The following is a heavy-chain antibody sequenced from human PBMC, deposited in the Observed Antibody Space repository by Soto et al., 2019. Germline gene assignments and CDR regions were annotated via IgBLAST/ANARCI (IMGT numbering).Heavy chain of an antibody. V-gene: IGHV5-51*01. CDR3: ARHRVVVTAIDPADY. D-gene: IGHD2-21*02. CDR2: IYPGDSDT. J-gene: IGHJ4*02. CDR1: GYSFTSYW. Sequence: LKLSCKGSGYSFTSYWIGWVRQMPGKGLEWMGIIYPGDSDTRYSPSFQGQVTISADKSISTAYLQWSSLKASDTAMYYCARHRVVVTAIDPADYWGQGTLVTVSS.